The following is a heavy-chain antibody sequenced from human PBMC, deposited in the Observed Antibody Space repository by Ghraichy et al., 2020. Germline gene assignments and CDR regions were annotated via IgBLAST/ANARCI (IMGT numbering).Heavy chain of an antibody. CDR1: GGSMSPFH. Sequence: SETLSLTCSVSGGSMSPFHWSWVRKSPGKGLEWIGNIFYTGTATYNSALKSRVTISIDTSTNQFSLKLRSMTAADTAVYYCARVMTSYCGGDCYSHYFAFWGQGTLYTASS. D-gene: IGHD2-21*02. V-gene: IGHV4-59*01. J-gene: IGHJ4*02. CDR3: ARVMTSYCGGDCYSHYFAF. CDR2: IFYTGTA.